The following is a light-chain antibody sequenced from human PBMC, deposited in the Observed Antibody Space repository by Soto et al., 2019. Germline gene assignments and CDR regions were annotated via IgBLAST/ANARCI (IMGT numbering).Light chain of an antibody. CDR2: GVK. CDR1: GRDIGAYNY. V-gene: IGLV2-14*01. Sequence: QSALTQPASVSGSPGQSITISCTGSGRDIGAYNYVSWYQQHPGKAPKLIIYGVKNRPSGVSNHFSASKSAFTASLTISGLQAEDEADYYCSSYTTSYCYVFGPGTKVTVL. CDR3: SSYTTSYCYV. J-gene: IGLJ1*01.